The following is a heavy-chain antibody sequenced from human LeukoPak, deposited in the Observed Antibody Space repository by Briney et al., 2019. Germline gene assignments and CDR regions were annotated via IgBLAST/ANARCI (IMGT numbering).Heavy chain of an antibody. CDR3: ARSMSGGLGFFQS. CDR2: INPNSGGT. J-gene: IGHJ1*01. D-gene: IGHD2-15*01. CDR1: GYTFTDYY. Sequence: GASVNVSCTPSGYTFTDYYMHGVRQAPGQGLEWMGWINPNSGGTNYAQNFQGRATMTRDTSIRTAYMELSSLRSDDTAVYYCARSMSGGLGFFQSWGQGTLVAVSS. V-gene: IGHV1-2*02.